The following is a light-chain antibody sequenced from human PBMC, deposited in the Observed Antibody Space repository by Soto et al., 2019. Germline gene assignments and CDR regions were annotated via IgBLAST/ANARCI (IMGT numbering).Light chain of an antibody. CDR3: QQYNDYSAWT. V-gene: IGKV3D-15*01. CDR2: GAF. Sequence: EIVMTQSPANLSVSPGERATLSCRASQSVSSNYLAWYQQKPGQAPRLVIYGAFKRATGIPDRFSGSGSGTEFTLTISSLRPDDFATYYCQQYNDYSAWTFGQGTKVDIK. J-gene: IGKJ1*01. CDR1: QSVSSN.